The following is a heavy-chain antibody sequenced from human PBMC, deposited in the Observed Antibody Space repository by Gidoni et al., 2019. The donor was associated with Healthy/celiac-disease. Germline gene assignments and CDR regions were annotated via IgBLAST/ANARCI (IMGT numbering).Heavy chain of an antibody. D-gene: IGHD1-1*01. J-gene: IGHJ6*02. CDR3: ARGLNDYYCYYGMDV. V-gene: IGHV4-34*01. Sequence: SYNPSLKSRVTISVDTSKNQFSLKLSSVTAADTAVYYCARGLNDYYCYYGMDVWGQGTTVTVSS.